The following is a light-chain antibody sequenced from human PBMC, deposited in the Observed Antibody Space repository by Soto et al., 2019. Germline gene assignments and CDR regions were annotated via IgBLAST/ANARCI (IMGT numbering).Light chain of an antibody. CDR3: QQYNNWPRT. J-gene: IGKJ1*01. CDR2: GAS. CDR1: QSVSSN. V-gene: IGKV3-15*01. Sequence: EIVMTQSPATLSVSPGERATLSCRASQSVSSNLAWYQQKPGQAPRLLIYGASTRATGIPARFSGSGSGTEFTLTISSLQSEYFAVYYCQQYNNWPRTSGQVTKV.